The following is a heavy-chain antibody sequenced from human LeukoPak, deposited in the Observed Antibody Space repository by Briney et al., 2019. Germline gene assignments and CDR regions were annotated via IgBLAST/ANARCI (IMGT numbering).Heavy chain of an antibody. CDR1: GGTFSNYA. Sequence: GASVKVSCKASGGTFSNYAISWVRQAPGQGLEWMGGSIPIFGATKYAQRFQGRVTTATDESTSTAYMELSSLRSEDTAVYYCARGRWVQLYYMDVWGKGTTVTVSS. V-gene: IGHV1-69*05. J-gene: IGHJ6*03. D-gene: IGHD5-24*01. CDR3: ARGRWVQLYYMDV. CDR2: SIPIFGAT.